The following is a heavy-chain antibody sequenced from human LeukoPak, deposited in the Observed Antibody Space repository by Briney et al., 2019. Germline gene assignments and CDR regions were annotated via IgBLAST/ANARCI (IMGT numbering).Heavy chain of an antibody. CDR3: ARGGGVTGTTIQY. J-gene: IGHJ4*02. CDR1: GFSFSSDN. V-gene: IGHV3-21*01. D-gene: IGHD1-7*01. CDR2: ISSSSDYT. Sequence: PGGSLRLSCTASGFSFSSDNMNWSRQAPGEGLEWVSSISSSSDYTYYADSVKGRFTISRDNARNSLFLQMNSLRAEDTPVYYCARGGGVTGTTIQYWGQGILVTVSS.